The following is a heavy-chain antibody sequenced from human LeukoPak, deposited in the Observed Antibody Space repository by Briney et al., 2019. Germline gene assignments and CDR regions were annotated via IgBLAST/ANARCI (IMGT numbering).Heavy chain of an antibody. D-gene: IGHD1-7*01. CDR2: INHSGST. CDR1: GLTVSSNY. J-gene: IGHJ4*02. CDR3: ARGPKTIDY. Sequence: GSLRLSCAASGLTVSSNYMSWIRQPPGKGLEWIGEINHSGSTNYNPSLKSRVTISVDTSKNQFSLKLSSVTAADTAVYYCARGPKTIDYWGQGTLVTVSS. V-gene: IGHV4-34*01.